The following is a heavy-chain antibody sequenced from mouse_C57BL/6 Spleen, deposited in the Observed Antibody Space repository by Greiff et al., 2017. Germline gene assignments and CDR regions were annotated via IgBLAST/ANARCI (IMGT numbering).Heavy chain of an antibody. CDR1: GYTFSSYS. V-gene: IGHV5-9-1*02. Sequence: DVQLQQSGAGLVKPGASVKLSCTASGYTFSSYSMSWVSQTPEQGLEWVANIRPGGSYIYYDQTVKGTSTFTGDKSSNTLYLQLSSLKSEDSAVYYCTREKSCDGGYLDDWGQGTSVTVSA. J-gene: IGHJ1*01. CDR3: TREKSCDGGYLDD. D-gene: IGHD1-3*01. CDR2: IRPGGSYI.